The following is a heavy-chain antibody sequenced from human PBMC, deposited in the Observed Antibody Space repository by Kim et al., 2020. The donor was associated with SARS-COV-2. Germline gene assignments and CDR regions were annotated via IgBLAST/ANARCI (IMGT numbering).Heavy chain of an antibody. J-gene: IGHJ5*02. CDR2: IYYSGST. CDR3: ARCIAAAGMGASNWFDP. D-gene: IGHD6-13*01. Sequence: SETLSLTCTVSGGSISSSSYYWGWIRQPPGKGLEWIGSIYYSGSTYYNPSLKSRVTISVDTSKNQFSLKLSSVTAADTAVYYCARCIAAAGMGASNWFDPWGQGTLVTVSS. CDR1: GGSISSSSYY. V-gene: IGHV4-39*01.